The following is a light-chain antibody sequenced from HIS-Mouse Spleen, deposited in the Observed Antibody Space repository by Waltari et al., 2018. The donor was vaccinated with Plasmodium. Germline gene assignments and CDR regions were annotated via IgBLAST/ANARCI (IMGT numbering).Light chain of an antibody. J-gene: IGLJ3*02. Sequence: SYELTQPPSVSVSPGQTARITCSGDALPKKYAYWYQQKSGQAPVLVIYEESKRPSGIPERFSGSSSGTMATLTISGVQVEDEADYYCYSTDSSGNHRVFGGGTKLTVL. CDR1: ALPKKY. CDR2: EES. CDR3: YSTDSSGNHRV. V-gene: IGLV3-10*01.